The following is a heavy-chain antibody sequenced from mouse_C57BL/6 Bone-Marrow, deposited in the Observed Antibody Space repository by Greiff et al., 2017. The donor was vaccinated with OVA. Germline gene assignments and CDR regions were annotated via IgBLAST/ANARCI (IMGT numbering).Heavy chain of an antibody. J-gene: IGHJ3*01. CDR1: GYSITSGYY. Sequence: EVQLQQSGPGLVKPSQSLSLTCSVTGYSITSGYYWNWIRQFPGNKLEWMGYISYDGSNNYNPSLKNRISITRDTSKNQFFLKLNSVTTEDTATYYCARPYYDYGAWFAYWGQGTLVTVSA. V-gene: IGHV3-6*01. D-gene: IGHD2-4*01. CDR2: ISYDGSN. CDR3: ARPYYDYGAWFAY.